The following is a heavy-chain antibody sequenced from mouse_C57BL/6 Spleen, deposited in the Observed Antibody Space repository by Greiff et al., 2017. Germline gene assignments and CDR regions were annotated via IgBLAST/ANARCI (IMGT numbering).Heavy chain of an antibody. CDR1: GYTFTSYW. V-gene: IGHV1-59*01. D-gene: IGHD6-1*01. CDR3: ARKANSAGAYYFDY. CDR2: IDPAGSYT. Sequence: VQLQQPGAELVKPGTSVKLSCKASGYTFTSYWMHWVKQRPGQGLEWIGRIDPAGSYTNYDQKFKGKATLTVDTSSSTAYMQLSSLTSEASAVYDCARKANSAGAYYFDYWGQGTTLTVSS. J-gene: IGHJ2*01.